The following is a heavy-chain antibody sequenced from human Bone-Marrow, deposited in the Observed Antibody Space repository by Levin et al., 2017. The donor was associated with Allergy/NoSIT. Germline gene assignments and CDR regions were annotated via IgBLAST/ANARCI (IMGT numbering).Heavy chain of an antibody. Sequence: PGESLKISCAASGFTFNSYSMNWVRQAPGKGLEWVSSISSSSSYIYYADSVKGRFTISRDNTKNSLFLQMNSLRAEDTAVYYCASGLDYSNYINAFNIWGQGTMVTVS. CDR2: ISSSSSYI. V-gene: IGHV3-21*01. D-gene: IGHD4-11*01. CDR1: GFTFNSYS. J-gene: IGHJ3*02. CDR3: ASGLDYSNYINAFNI.